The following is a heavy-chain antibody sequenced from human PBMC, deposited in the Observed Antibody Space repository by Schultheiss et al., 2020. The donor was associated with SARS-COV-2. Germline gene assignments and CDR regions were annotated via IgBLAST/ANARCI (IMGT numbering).Heavy chain of an antibody. CDR2: VYYSGST. V-gene: IGHV4-4*02. CDR1: GGSISSSNW. D-gene: IGHD3-16*02. J-gene: IGHJ4*02. CDR3: ARRDSYDYVWGSYRYDY. Sequence: GSLRLSCAVSGGSISSSNWWSWVRQPPGKGLEWIGYVYYSGSTNYNPSLKSRVTMSLDTSKNQCSLKVSSVTAADTAVYYCARRDSYDYVWGSYRYDYWGQGTLVTVSS.